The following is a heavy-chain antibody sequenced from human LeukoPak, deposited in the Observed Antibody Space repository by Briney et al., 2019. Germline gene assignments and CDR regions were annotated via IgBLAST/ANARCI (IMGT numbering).Heavy chain of an antibody. J-gene: IGHJ4*02. Sequence: GTSLRLSCAASGFTFRSYGMHWVRQAPGKGLEWVSSISSSSSYIYYADSVKGRFTISRDNAKNSLYLQMNSLRAEDTAVYYCAKTIRITMVRGVIRPSLGYFDYWGQGTLVTVSS. V-gene: IGHV3-21*04. CDR1: GFTFRSYG. CDR3: AKTIRITMVRGVIRPSLGYFDY. D-gene: IGHD3-10*01. CDR2: ISSSSSYI.